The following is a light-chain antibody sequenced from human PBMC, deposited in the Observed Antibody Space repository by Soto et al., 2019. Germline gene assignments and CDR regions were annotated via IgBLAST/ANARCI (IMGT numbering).Light chain of an antibody. J-gene: IGKJ4*01. V-gene: IGKV3-11*01. CDR2: DSS. Sequence: EIVLTQSPATLSLSPGERATLSCRASQSVSTSVAWYQQKPGQAPRLLMYDSSNRATGIPDRFSASGAGTDFTLTINSLEPEDFGVYYCKQRSHWPPLTFGGGTKVEIK. CDR1: QSVSTS. CDR3: KQRSHWPPLT.